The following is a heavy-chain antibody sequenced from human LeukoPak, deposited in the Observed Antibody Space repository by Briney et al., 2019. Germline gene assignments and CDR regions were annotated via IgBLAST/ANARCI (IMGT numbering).Heavy chain of an antibody. V-gene: IGHV4-39*07. CDR2: IYYSGST. Sequence: PSETLSLTCTVSGGSISSSSYYWGWIRQPPGKGLEWIGSIYYSGSTYYNPSLKSRVTISVDTSKNQFSLKLSSVTAADTAVYYCARRSLGAREYGSGSYYNFCWFDPWGQGTLVTVSS. CDR3: ARRSLGAREYGSGSYYNFCWFDP. CDR1: GGSISSSSYY. D-gene: IGHD3-10*01. J-gene: IGHJ5*02.